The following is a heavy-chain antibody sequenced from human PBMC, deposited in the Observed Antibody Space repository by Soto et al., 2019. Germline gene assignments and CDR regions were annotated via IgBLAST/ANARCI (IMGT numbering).Heavy chain of an antibody. D-gene: IGHD6-13*01. CDR2: ISGSGGST. CDR1: GFTFSSYA. J-gene: IGHJ6*03. Sequence: LSLTCAASGFTFSSYAMSWVRQAPGKGLEWVSAISGSGGSTYYADSVKGRFTISRDNSKNTLYLQMNSLRAEDTAVYYCAKYGAGTLAAPELYYYYYMDVWGKGTTVTVSS. CDR3: AKYGAGTLAAPELYYYYYMDV. V-gene: IGHV3-23*01.